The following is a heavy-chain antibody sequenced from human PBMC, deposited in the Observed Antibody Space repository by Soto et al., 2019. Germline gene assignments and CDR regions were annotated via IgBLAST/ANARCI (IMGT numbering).Heavy chain of an antibody. Sequence: QVQLVESGGGVVQPGRSLRLSCAASGFTFSSYGMHWVRQAPGKGLEWVAVIWYDGSNKYYADSVKGRFTISRDNSKNTLYLQMNSLRAEDTAVYYCAIETTGEQIDYWGQGTLVTVSS. V-gene: IGHV3-33*01. J-gene: IGHJ4*02. CDR2: IWYDGSNK. D-gene: IGHD1-7*01. CDR3: AIETTGEQIDY. CDR1: GFTFSSYG.